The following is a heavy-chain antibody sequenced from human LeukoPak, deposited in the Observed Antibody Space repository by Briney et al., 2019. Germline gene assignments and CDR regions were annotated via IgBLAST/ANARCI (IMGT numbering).Heavy chain of an antibody. J-gene: IGHJ4*02. CDR1: GYSFTNYW. CDR2: IYPGDSDT. CDR3: ASSRSGWSFDY. D-gene: IGHD6-19*01. Sequence: RGESLKISCKGSGYSFTNYWIAWVRQMPGKGLEWMGIIYPGDSDTRYSPSFQGLVTISADKSISTAYLQWSSLKASDTAMYYCASSRSGWSFDYWGQGTLVTVSS. V-gene: IGHV5-51*01.